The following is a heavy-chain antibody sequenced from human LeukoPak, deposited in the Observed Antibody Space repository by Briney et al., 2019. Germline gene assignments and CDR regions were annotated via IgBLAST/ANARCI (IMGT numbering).Heavy chain of an antibody. V-gene: IGHV3-23*01. D-gene: IGHD3-22*01. CDR2: ISGSGGST. J-gene: IGHJ4*02. Sequence: GGSLRLSCAASGFTFSSYAMTWVRQAPGKGLGWVSTISGSGGSTYYADSVKGRFTISRDNSKNTLYLQMNSLRAEDTAVYYCARREYYYDSSGYYSFDYWGQGTLVTVSS. CDR1: GFTFSSYA. CDR3: ARREYYYDSSGYYSFDY.